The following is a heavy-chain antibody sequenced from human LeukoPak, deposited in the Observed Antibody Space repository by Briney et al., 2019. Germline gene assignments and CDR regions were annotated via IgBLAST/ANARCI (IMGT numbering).Heavy chain of an antibody. CDR2: ISSSSSTI. J-gene: IGHJ4*02. Sequence: PGGSLRLSCAASGFTFSSYSMNWVRQAPGKGLEWVSYISSSSSTIYYADSVKGRFTISRDNSKNTLYLQMNSLRAEDTAVYYCAKDRGSYGPGSIATFDYWGQGTLVTVSS. D-gene: IGHD3-10*01. CDR1: GFTFSSYS. CDR3: AKDRGSYGPGSIATFDY. V-gene: IGHV3-48*01.